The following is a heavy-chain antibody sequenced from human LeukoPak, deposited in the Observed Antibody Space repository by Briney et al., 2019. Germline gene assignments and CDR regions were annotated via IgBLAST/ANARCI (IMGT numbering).Heavy chain of an antibody. CDR1: GFTFSSYS. CDR2: ISSSSSYI. CDR3: ARARVATFDY. Sequence: GGSLRLSCAATGFTFSSYSMNWVRQAPGKGLEWVSSISSSSSYIYYADSVKGRFTISRDNAKNSLYLQMNSLRAEDTAVYYCARARVATFDYWGQGTLVTVSS. J-gene: IGHJ4*02. D-gene: IGHD5-12*01. V-gene: IGHV3-21*01.